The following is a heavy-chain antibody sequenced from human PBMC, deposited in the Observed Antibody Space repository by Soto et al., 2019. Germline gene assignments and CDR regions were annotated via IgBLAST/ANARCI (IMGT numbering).Heavy chain of an antibody. Sequence: EEQLVESGGGLVHPGGSLRLSCSASGFTFSRYEMNWVRQGPGRGLEWISYISPSDSAAYYADSVKGRFTISRDNAKNTLILQMNSLRAEDTAVYCCARSLKNQLPPYYYAMDVWGQGTTVTVSS. CDR3: ARSLKNQLPPYYYAMDV. V-gene: IGHV3-48*03. D-gene: IGHD1-1*01. J-gene: IGHJ6*02. CDR2: ISPSDSAA. CDR1: GFTFSRYE.